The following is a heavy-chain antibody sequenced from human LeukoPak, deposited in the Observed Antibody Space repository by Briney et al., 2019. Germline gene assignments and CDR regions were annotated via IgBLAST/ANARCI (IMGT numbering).Heavy chain of an antibody. V-gene: IGHV4-39*02. Sequence: SETLSLTCTVSGGSISSSSYYWGWIRPPPGKGLEWIGSIYYSGSTYYNPSLKRRITISVDTSKNQFSLKLSSLTAADTAVYYCARDSSSWYRGFDYWGQGALVTVSS. J-gene: IGHJ4*02. CDR2: IYYSGST. CDR1: GGSISSSSYY. D-gene: IGHD6-13*01. CDR3: ARDSSSWYRGFDY.